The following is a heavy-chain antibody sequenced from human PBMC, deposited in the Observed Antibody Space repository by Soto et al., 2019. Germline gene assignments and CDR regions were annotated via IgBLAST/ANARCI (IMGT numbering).Heavy chain of an antibody. CDR3: ARDKGTTVVTDYYYYGMDV. J-gene: IGHJ6*02. V-gene: IGHV4-59*01. CDR1: GGSISSYY. CDR2: IYYSGST. D-gene: IGHD2-15*01. Sequence: SETLSLTCTVSGGSISSYYWSWIRQPPGKGLEWIGYIYYSGSTNYNPSLKSRVTISVDTSKNQFSLKLSSVTAADTAVYYCARDKGTTVVTDYYYYGMDVCGQGPNVTVYS.